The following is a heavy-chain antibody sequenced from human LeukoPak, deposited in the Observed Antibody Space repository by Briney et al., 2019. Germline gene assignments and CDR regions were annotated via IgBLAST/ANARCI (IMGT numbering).Heavy chain of an antibody. CDR3: ARVGVPQYAFDI. J-gene: IGHJ3*02. D-gene: IGHD2-2*01. V-gene: IGHV3-74*01. CDR1: GFTFSSYW. Sequence: GGSLRLSCVASGFTFSSYWMHWVRQAPGKGPVWVSRINSEGRITSYADSVKGRFTISRDNAKNTLYLQMNSLRAEDTAVYSCARVGVPQYAFDIWGQGTWVTVSS. CDR2: INSEGRIT.